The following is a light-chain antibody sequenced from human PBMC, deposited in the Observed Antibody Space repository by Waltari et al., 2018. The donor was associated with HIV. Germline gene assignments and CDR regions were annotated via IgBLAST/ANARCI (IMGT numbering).Light chain of an antibody. J-gene: IGLJ3*02. CDR2: RDN. CDR1: SANIGNT. V-gene: IGLV1-47*01. Sequence: QSVLTQPPSASGAPGQRVTISCSGSSANIGNTVYWYQQLPGTAPKVLIYRDNQRPSGVPDRFSGSRSGTSASLDVSGLRSEDEANYICAAWDDILSGCVFGGGTKLTVL. CDR3: AAWDDILSGCV.